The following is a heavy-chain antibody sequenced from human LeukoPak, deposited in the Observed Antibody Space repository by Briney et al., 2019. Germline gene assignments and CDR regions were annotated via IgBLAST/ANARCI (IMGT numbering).Heavy chain of an antibody. D-gene: IGHD2-15*01. CDR2: IKQDGSEK. CDR1: GFTFSSYW. J-gene: IGHJ1*01. Sequence: GGSLRLSCAASGFTFSSYWMSWVRQAPGKGLEWVANIKQDGSEKYYVDSVKGRFTISRDNAKNSLYLQMNSLRAEDTAVYYCARDRDYSPTWILQHWGQGTLVTVSS. V-gene: IGHV3-7*03. CDR3: ARDRDYSPTWILQH.